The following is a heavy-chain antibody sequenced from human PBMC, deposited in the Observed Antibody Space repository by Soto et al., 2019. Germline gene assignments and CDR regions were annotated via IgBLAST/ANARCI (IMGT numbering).Heavy chain of an antibody. CDR2: INHSGST. J-gene: IGHJ4*02. Sequence: SETLSLTCAVYGGSFSGYYWSWIRQPPGKGLEWIGEINHSGSTNYNPSLKSRVTISVGTSKNQFSLKLSSVTAADTAVYYCARGLGYCSGGSCYLLFYYFDYWGQGTLVTVSS. V-gene: IGHV4-34*01. CDR1: GGSFSGYY. CDR3: ARGLGYCSGGSCYLLFYYFDY. D-gene: IGHD2-15*01.